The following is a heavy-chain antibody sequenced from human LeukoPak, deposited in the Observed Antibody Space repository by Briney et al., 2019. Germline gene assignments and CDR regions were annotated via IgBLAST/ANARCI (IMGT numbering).Heavy chain of an antibody. Sequence: PSETLSLTCVVSGYSISSGSYWGWIRQPPGKGLEWIGSTYHSGTTYYNPSLKSRVTILVDVSKNQFSLKLSSVTAADTAVYYCARDSGTTGTFDYWGQGNLVTVSS. CDR3: ARDSGTTGTFDY. CDR1: GYSISSGSY. D-gene: IGHD1-1*01. CDR2: TYHSGTT. V-gene: IGHV4-38-2*02. J-gene: IGHJ4*02.